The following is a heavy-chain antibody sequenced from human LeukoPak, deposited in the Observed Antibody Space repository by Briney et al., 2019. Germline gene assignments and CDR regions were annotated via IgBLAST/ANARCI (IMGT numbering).Heavy chain of an antibody. CDR1: GYSISSGYY. CDR3: ARHDHYCSSTSCPDY. V-gene: IGHV4-38-2*02. CDR2: INHSGST. Sequence: SETLSLTCTVSGYSISSGYYWGWIRQPPGKGLEWSGEINHSGSTNYNPSLKSRVTISVDTSKNQFSLKLSSVTAADTAVYYCARHDHYCSSTSCPDYWGQGTLVTVSS. D-gene: IGHD2-2*01. J-gene: IGHJ4*02.